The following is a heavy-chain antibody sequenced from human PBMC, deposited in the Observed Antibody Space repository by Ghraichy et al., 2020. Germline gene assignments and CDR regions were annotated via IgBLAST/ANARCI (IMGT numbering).Heavy chain of an antibody. CDR1: GFTFSSYA. CDR3: ANGDYYDSSGYYSSFDP. Sequence: GGSLRLSCAASGFTFSSYAMSWVRQAPGKGLEWVSAISGSGGSTYYADSVKGRFTISRDNSKNTLYLQMNSLRAEDTAVYYCANGDYYDSSGYYSSFDPWGQGTLVTVSS. J-gene: IGHJ5*02. V-gene: IGHV3-23*01. D-gene: IGHD3-22*01. CDR2: ISGSGGST.